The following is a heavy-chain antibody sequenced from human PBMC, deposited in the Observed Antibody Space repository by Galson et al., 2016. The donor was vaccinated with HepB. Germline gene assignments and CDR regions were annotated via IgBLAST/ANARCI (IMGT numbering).Heavy chain of an antibody. Sequence: TCTFSGFSLTTSGVGVGWIRQSPGKALEWLALIYWDDDKRYSPSLKSRLTITRDTSKNQVVLTMTNMDPLDTATYYCAHRRAAARGDYYFGDWGQGTLVTVSS. V-gene: IGHV2-5*02. J-gene: IGHJ4*02. CDR1: GFSLTTSGVG. D-gene: IGHD6-6*01. CDR2: IYWDDDK. CDR3: AHRRAAARGDYYFGD.